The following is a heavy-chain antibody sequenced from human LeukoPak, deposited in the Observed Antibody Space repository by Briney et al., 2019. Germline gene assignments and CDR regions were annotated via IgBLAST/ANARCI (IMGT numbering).Heavy chain of an antibody. J-gene: IGHJ4*02. Sequence: SETLSLTCTVSGGSITSSSYYWGWIRRPPGKGLEWVGSIYYSGSTYYNPSLKSRVTISVDTSKNQFSLKLSSVTAADTAVYYCARHVSAWFGSPIYYWGQGTLVTVSS. D-gene: IGHD3-10*01. CDR2: IYYSGST. V-gene: IGHV4-39*01. CDR3: ARHVSAWFGSPIYY. CDR1: GGSITSSSYY.